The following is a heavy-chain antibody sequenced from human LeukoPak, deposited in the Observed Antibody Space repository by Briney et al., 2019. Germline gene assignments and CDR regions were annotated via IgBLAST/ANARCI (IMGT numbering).Heavy chain of an antibody. J-gene: IGHJ4*02. D-gene: IGHD3-10*01. V-gene: IGHV1-24*01. Sequence: ASVKVSCKVSVYTLTELSMHWVRQPPGKGLEWMGGFDPEDGDTFYAPKIQGSVTMTENTSTDTSYMERGIIASEDTAVYYGASRDYGSGSSGTLDYWGQGTLVTVSS. CDR1: VYTLTELS. CDR3: ASRDYGSGSSGTLDY. CDR2: FDPEDGDT.